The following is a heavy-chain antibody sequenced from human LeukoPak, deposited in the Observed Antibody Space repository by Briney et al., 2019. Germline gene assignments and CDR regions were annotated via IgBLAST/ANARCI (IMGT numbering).Heavy chain of an antibody. D-gene: IGHD6-13*01. Sequence: GGSLRLSCAASGFTFRSYWMSWVRQAPGKGLEWVANIKQDGSEKYYVDSVKGRFTISRDNSRNTLYLQMNSLRAEDTAVYYCASGAAAGPWGQGTLVTVSS. V-gene: IGHV3-7*01. CDR1: GFTFRSYW. CDR2: IKQDGSEK. CDR3: ASGAAAGP. J-gene: IGHJ5*02.